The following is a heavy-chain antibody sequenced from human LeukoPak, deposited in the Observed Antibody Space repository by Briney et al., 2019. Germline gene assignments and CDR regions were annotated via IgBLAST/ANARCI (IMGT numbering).Heavy chain of an antibody. J-gene: IGHJ2*01. CDR2: IYTSGSP. V-gene: IGHV4-61*02. CDR3: AREFDL. Sequence: PSETLSLTCTVSGGSISSGNYYWNWIRQPAGKGLEWIGLIYTSGSPYYNPSLQSRLTISLDPSKNQFSLKLGSVTAADTAVYYCAREFDLWGRGTLVTVSS. CDR1: GGSISSGNYY.